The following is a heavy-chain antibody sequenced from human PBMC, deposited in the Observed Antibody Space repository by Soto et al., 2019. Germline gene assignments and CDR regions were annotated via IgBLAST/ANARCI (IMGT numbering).Heavy chain of an antibody. Sequence: QVQLQESGPGLVKASQTLSLICSVSGESITSGGYYWSWIRHHPGKGLEWIGYIYDTESAYYNPSLQSRVDISIHTSKNTFAMKLSSVTAATTAVSYCASASSSSSAADYWGQGTLITVSS. J-gene: IGHJ4*02. V-gene: IGHV4-31*03. D-gene: IGHD6-6*01. CDR2: IYDTESA. CDR1: GESITSGGYY. CDR3: ASASSSSSAADY.